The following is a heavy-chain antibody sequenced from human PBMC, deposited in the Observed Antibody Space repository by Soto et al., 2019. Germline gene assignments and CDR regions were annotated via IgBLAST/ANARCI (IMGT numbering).Heavy chain of an antibody. Sequence: EVQLVESGGGLVQPGGSLSLSCAASGLIFSNYKMHWVRPAPRKGLVWGSRSRTDGSITDYVDSVKCRFTVSRDNAMNPLYLQMNSLRVDDTALYYCARDNNGINSWGQGTLVTVYS. D-gene: IGHD1-1*01. J-gene: IGHJ4*02. V-gene: IGHV3-74*01. CDR2: SRTDGSIT. CDR3: ARDNNGINS. CDR1: GLIFSNYK.